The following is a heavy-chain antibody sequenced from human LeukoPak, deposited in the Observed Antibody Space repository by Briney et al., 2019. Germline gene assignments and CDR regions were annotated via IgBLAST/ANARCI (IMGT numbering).Heavy chain of an antibody. J-gene: IGHJ2*01. V-gene: IGHV4-59*01. D-gene: IGHD4/OR15-4a*01. CDR2: ISYSGRT. Sequence: PSETLSLTCTVSGGSIRSSHWNWIRQPPGKGLEWIGYISYSGRTNYNPSLKSRVTLSVDTSKNQFSLELTSVTAADTAVYYCARPGDYSANSYWYFDLWGRGTLVTVSS. CDR1: GGSIRSSH. CDR3: ARPGDYSANSYWYFDL.